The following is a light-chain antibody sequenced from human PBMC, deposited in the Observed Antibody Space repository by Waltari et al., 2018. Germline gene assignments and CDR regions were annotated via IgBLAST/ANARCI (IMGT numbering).Light chain of an antibody. V-gene: IGKV3-15*01. CDR3: QQYEDWPRHS. Sequence: EIVVTQSPATLSVSPGERVTLSCRASQNVGTSLAWYQHKPGQTPRLLIFGAYSRASGVPARFSGSGSGTDFTLAISSLQSEDFAVYYCQQYEDWPRHSFGGGTKVQIE. CDR2: GAY. CDR1: QNVGTS. J-gene: IGKJ4*01.